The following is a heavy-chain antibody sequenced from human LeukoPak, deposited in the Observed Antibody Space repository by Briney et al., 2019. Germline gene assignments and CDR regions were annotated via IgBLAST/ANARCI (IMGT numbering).Heavy chain of an antibody. V-gene: IGHV3-48*01. CDR2: ISSTSNTI. CDR1: GFTFSGYI. J-gene: IGHJ4*02. CDR3: AGDQWLDY. D-gene: IGHD6-19*01. Sequence: PGGSLRLSCAASGFTFSGYIMNWVRQAPGKGLEWVSFISSTSNTIYYADSVKGRFTVSRDNAKNSLYLQMNSLRAEDMAVYYCAGDQWLDYWGQGTLVTVSS.